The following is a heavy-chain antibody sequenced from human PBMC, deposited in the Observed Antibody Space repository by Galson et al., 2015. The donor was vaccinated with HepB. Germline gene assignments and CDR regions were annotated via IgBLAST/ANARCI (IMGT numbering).Heavy chain of an antibody. CDR2: INAGNGNT. V-gene: IGHV1-3*01. CDR1: GYTFTSYA. J-gene: IGHJ6*03. D-gene: IGHD2-2*01. CDR3: ARSTIVVVPAANPHYYYYMDV. Sequence: SVKVSCKASGYTFTSYAMHWVRQAPGQRLEWMGWINAGNGNTKYSQKFQGRVTITRDTSASTAYMELSSLRSEDTAVYYCARSTIVVVPAANPHYYYYMDVWGKGTTVTVSS.